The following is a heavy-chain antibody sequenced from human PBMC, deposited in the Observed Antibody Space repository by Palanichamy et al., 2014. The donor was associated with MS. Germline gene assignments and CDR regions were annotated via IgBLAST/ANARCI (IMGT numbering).Heavy chain of an antibody. CDR2: INDDGSST. D-gene: IGHD3-10*01. CDR1: GFIFSSYW. Sequence: EVQLVESGGGLVQPGGSLRLSCAASGFIFSSYWMHWVRQAPGKGLVWVSRINDDGSSTSYADSVKGRFTIFRDNAKNTLYLQMNSLRAEDTAVYYCARPGYYGSGSSFDYWGQGTLVTVSS. V-gene: IGHV3-74*01. J-gene: IGHJ4*02. CDR3: ARPGYYGSGSSFDY.